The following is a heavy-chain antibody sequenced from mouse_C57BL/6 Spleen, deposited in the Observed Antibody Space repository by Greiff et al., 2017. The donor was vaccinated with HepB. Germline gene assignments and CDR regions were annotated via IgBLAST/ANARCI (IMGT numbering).Heavy chain of an antibody. D-gene: IGHD3-3*01. CDR1: GFTFSDYG. CDR3: ARPGDLDYFDY. CDR2: ISSGCSTI. Sequence: EVHLVESGGGLVKPGGSLKLSCAASGFTFSDYGMHWVRQAPEKGLEWVAYISSGCSTIYYADTVKGRFTISRDNAKNTLFLQMTSLRSEDTAMYYCARPGDLDYFDYWGQGTTLTVSS. J-gene: IGHJ2*01. V-gene: IGHV5-17*01.